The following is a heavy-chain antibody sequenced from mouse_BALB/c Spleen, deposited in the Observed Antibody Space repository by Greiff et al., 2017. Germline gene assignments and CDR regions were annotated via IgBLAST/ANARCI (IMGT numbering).Heavy chain of an antibody. CDR1: GYTFSSYW. CDR3: ARSNSGFAY. Sequence: VQLVESGAELMKPGASVKISCKATGYTFSSYWIEWVKQRPGHGLEWIGEILPGSGSTNYNAKFKGKATFTTHTSSNTAYMQLSSLTSEDSAVYYCARSNSGFAYWGQGTLVSVSA. J-gene: IGHJ3*01. CDR2: ILPGSGST. V-gene: IGHV1-9*01.